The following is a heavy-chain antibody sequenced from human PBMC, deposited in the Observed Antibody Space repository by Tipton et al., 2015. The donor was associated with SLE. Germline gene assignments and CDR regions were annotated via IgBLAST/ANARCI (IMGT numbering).Heavy chain of an antibody. Sequence: RSLRLSCAASGFTFSSYAMPWVRQAPGKGRAWVAAISSDGSNKYFADSVKGRFTISRDNSKNTLDLQMNSLRGEDTAVYYCARAGEAAAGRFYYYYMAVWGKGTTVTVSS. CDR2: ISSDGSNK. CDR1: GFTFSSYA. J-gene: IGHJ6*03. D-gene: IGHD6-13*01. V-gene: IGHV3-30*04. CDR3: ARAGEAAAGRFYYYYMAV.